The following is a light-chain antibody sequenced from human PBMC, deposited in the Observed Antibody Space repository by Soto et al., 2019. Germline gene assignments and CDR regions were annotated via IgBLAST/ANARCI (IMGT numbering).Light chain of an antibody. Sequence: AIQMTQSPSSLSASVGDRVTISCRASQGITDALGWYQQKPGKAPKLLLYDASSLESGVPSRFSGSGSGTEFTLTISRLQPDDFATYYCQQYRTFGQGTKVDIK. CDR3: QQYRT. CDR2: DAS. J-gene: IGKJ1*01. V-gene: IGKV1-13*02. CDR1: QGITDA.